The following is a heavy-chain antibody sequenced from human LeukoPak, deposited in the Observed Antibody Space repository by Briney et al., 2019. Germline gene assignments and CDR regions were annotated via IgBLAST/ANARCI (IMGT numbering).Heavy chain of an antibody. Sequence: SEALSLTCTVSGGSISSGGYYWSWIRQHPGKGLEWIGYIYYSGSTYYNPSLKSRVTISVDTSKNQFSLKLSSVTAADTAVYYCARSDCSSTSCLFDYWGQGTLVTVSS. V-gene: IGHV4-31*03. D-gene: IGHD2-2*01. J-gene: IGHJ4*02. CDR2: IYYSGST. CDR3: ARSDCSSTSCLFDY. CDR1: GGSISSGGYY.